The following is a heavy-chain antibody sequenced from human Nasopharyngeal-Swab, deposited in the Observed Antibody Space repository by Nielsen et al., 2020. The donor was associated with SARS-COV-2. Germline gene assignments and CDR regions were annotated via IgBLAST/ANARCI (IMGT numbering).Heavy chain of an antibody. V-gene: IGHV3-21*01. Sequence: GESLKISCEASGFTFSTYTMNWVRQAPGKGLEWVSSITSYSTYMYYADSVEGRFTISRDNAKNSLYLQMNSLRAEDTAVYYCARSHCSNDVCREYSYYYYMDVWGKGTTVTVSS. J-gene: IGHJ6*03. CDR1: GFTFSTYT. CDR3: ARSHCSNDVCREYSYYYYMDV. D-gene: IGHD2-8*01. CDR2: ITSYSTYM.